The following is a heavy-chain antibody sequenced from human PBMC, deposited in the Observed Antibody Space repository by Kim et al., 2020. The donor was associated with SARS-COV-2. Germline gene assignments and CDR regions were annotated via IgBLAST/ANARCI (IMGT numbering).Heavy chain of an antibody. CDR2: IYYSGST. J-gene: IGHJ4*02. D-gene: IGHD3-22*01. CDR3: ARESYDSSGLDY. V-gene: IGHV4-39*01. Sequence: SETLSLTCTVSGGSISSSSYYWGWIRQPPGKGLEWIGSIYYSGSTYYNPSLKSRVTISVDTSKNQFSLKLSSVTAADTAVYYCARESYDSSGLDYWGQGTLVTVSS. CDR1: GGSISSSSYY.